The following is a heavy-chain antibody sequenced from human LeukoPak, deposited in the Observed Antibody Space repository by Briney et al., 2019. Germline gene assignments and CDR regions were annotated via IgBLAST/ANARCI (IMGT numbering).Heavy chain of an antibody. CDR3: ARGPYYGSGSTTDY. CDR1: GGSFSGYY. J-gene: IGHJ4*02. V-gene: IGHV4-34*01. CDR2: INHSGST. D-gene: IGHD3-10*01. Sequence: SETLSLTCAVYGGSFSGYYWSWIRQPPGKGLEWIGEINHSGSTNYNPSLKSRVTISVDTSKNQFSLKLSSVTAADTAVYYCARGPYYGSGSTTDYWGQGTLVTVSS.